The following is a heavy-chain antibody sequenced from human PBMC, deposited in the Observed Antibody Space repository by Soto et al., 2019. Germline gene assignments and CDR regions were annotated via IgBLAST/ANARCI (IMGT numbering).Heavy chain of an antibody. CDR2: IYPGDSDT. V-gene: IGHV5-51*01. CDR1: GYSFTSYW. Sequence: GESLKISCKGSGYSFTSYWIGWVRQMPGKGLEWMGIIYPGDSDTRYSPSFQGQVTISADKSISTAYLQWSSLKAADTAMYYCATHSRLWSILTGYYSAPRDAFDIWGQGTMVTVSS. CDR3: ATHSRLWSILTGYYSAPRDAFDI. D-gene: IGHD3-9*01. J-gene: IGHJ3*02.